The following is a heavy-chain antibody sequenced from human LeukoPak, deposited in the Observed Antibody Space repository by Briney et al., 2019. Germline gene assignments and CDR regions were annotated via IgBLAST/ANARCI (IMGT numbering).Heavy chain of an antibody. J-gene: IGHJ4*02. D-gene: IGHD3-22*01. V-gene: IGHV4-38-2*02. CDR1: GYSISSGYY. Sequence: PSETLSLPCTVSGYSISSGYYWGWIRQPPGKGLEWIGSIYYSGSTYYNPSLKSRVTISVDTSKNQFSLKLSSVTAADTAVYYCARHMGAQYYYDSSGYYYFDYWGQGTLVTVSS. CDR3: ARHMGAQYYYDSSGYYYFDY. CDR2: IYYSGST.